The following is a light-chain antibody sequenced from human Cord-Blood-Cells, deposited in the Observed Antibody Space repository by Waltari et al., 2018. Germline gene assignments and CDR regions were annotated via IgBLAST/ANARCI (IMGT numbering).Light chain of an antibody. V-gene: IGKV1-39*01. J-gene: IGKJ4*01. CDR1: QSISSS. CDR2: AAS. Sequence: DIQMTQSPSSLSASVGDRVTITCRASQSISSSLNWYQQKPGKAPKHLIYAASSLQSGVPSRFSGSGSGTDFTLTISSLQPEDFATYYCQQSYSTITFGGGTKVEIK. CDR3: QQSYSTIT.